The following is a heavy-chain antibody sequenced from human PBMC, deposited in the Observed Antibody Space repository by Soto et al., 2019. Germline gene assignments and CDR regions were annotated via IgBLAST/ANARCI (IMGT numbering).Heavy chain of an antibody. V-gene: IGHV2-5*01. CDR2: IHWNDDK. D-gene: IGHD3-22*01. J-gene: IGHJ5*02. CDR1: GFSLSVYGVR. Sequence: SGPTLVNPTQTLTLTCSFSGFSLSVYGVRVIWFRQPPGETLEWLALIHWNDDKRYSPYLKSRLTITKDTSKNQVVLTLTILDPLDTGTYFCAHTKDSSGFLTSWGQGILVTVSS. CDR3: AHTKDSSGFLTS.